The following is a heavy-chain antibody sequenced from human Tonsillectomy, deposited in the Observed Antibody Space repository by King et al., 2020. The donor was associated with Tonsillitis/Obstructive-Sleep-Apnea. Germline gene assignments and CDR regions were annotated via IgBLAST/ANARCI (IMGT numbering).Heavy chain of an antibody. CDR3: VRGVSTALDY. CDR1: GYTFTSYA. V-gene: IGHV1-3*01. J-gene: IGHJ4*02. Sequence: VQLVQSGAEVKKPGASVKVSCKASGYTFTSYAMPWVRQAPGQRLEWRGWINAGNGNTKYSQKFQGRGTITRDTSASTAYMELSSLRSEDTAVYYCVRGVSTALDYWGQGTLVTVSS. CDR2: INAGNGNT. D-gene: IGHD1-26*01.